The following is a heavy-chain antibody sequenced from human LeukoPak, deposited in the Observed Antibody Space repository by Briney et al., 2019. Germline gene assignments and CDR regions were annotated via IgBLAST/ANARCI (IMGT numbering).Heavy chain of an antibody. CDR2: IIPIFGTA. V-gene: IGHV1-69*13. J-gene: IGHJ4*02. CDR1: GCTFSSYA. Sequence: SVKVSCKASGCTFSSYAVSWVRQAPGQGLEWMGGIIPIFGTANYAQKFQGRVTITADESTSTAYMELSSLRSEDTAVYYCARDRVDTAMVKGFDYWGQGTLVTVSS. CDR3: ARDRVDTAMVKGFDY. D-gene: IGHD5-18*01.